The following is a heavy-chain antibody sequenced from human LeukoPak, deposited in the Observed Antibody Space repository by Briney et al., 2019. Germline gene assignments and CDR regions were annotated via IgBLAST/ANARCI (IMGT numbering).Heavy chain of an antibody. CDR1: GFTFSSYA. CDR2: ISGSGGST. V-gene: IGHV3-23*01. CDR3: AKDRSSSWYLDY. D-gene: IGHD6-13*01. Sequence: GGSLRLSCAASGFTFSSYAMSGVRQAPRKGLEWVSAISGSGGSTYYADSVKGRFTISRDNSKNTLYLQMNSLRAEDTAVYYCAKDRSSSWYLDYWGQGTLVTVSS. J-gene: IGHJ4*02.